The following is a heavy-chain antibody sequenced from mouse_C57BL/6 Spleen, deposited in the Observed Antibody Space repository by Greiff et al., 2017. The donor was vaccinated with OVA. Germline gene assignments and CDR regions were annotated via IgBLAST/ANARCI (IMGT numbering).Heavy chain of an antibody. Sequence: VQLQQPGAELVMPGASVKLSCKASGYTFTSYWMHWVKQRPGKGLEWIGEIDPSDSYTNYNQKFKGKSTLTVDKSSSTAYMQLSSLTSEDSAVYYCARKDWDGGYWGQGTTLTVSS. CDR3: ARKDWDGGY. V-gene: IGHV1-69*01. D-gene: IGHD4-1*01. CDR2: IDPSDSYT. CDR1: GYTFTSYW. J-gene: IGHJ2*01.